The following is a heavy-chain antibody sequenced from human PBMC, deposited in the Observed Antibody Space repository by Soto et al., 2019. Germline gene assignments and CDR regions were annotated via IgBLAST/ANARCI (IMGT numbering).Heavy chain of an antibody. CDR1: GGSFSGYC. V-gene: IGHV4-34*01. CDR3: ARGRTYYYDSSGYLRWDYYYGMDV. CDR2: INHSGST. Sequence: SETLSLTCAVYGGSFSGYCWSWIRQPPGKGLEWIGEINHSGSTNYNPSLKSRVTISVDTSKNQFSLKLSSVTAADTAVYYCARGRTYYYDSSGYLRWDYYYGMDVWGQGTTVTAP. D-gene: IGHD3-22*01. J-gene: IGHJ6*02.